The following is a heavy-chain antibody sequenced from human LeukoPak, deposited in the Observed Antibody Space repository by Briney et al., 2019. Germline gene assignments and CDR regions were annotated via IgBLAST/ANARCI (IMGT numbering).Heavy chain of an antibody. D-gene: IGHD3-16*01. CDR2: IDHSGGT. J-gene: IGHJ6*03. CDR3: ARVKDPGGYYYYYYMDV. Sequence: SETLSLTCAVYGGSFSGYYWSWIRQPPGKGLEWIGEIDHSGGTKYNPSLKSRVTISVDTSKNQFSLKLSSVTAADTAMYYCARVKDPGGYYYYYYMDVWGKGTTVTVSS. V-gene: IGHV4-34*01. CDR1: GGSFSGYY.